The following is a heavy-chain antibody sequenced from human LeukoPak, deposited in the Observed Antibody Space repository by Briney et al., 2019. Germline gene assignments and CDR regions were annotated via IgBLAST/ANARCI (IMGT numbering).Heavy chain of an antibody. Sequence: SETLSLTCTVSGGSIRGSSYYWGWIRQPPGKELQWIGNIYYSGSTYQNPSLKSRVTMSIDTSKNQLSLKVNSVTAADTAVYYCASGWIGSLGEFIVYWGQGTLVTVSS. CDR3: ASGWIGSLGEFIVY. J-gene: IGHJ4*02. D-gene: IGHD3-10*01. CDR2: IYYSGST. CDR1: GGSIRGSSYY. V-gene: IGHV4-39*07.